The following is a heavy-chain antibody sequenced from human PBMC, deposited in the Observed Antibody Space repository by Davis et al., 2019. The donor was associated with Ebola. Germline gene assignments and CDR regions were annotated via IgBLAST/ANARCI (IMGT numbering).Heavy chain of an antibody. CDR1: GLTFSSYA. Sequence: GESLKISCAASGLTFSSYAMHWVRQAPGKGLEWVAIISYDGSNKQYADSVKGRFTISRDNAKNTLYLQMNTLRAEDTAVYYCARDLGMGRRVDAFDIWGQGTMVTVSS. D-gene: IGHD7-27*01. CDR2: ISYDGSNK. CDR3: ARDLGMGRRVDAFDI. J-gene: IGHJ3*02. V-gene: IGHV3-30*04.